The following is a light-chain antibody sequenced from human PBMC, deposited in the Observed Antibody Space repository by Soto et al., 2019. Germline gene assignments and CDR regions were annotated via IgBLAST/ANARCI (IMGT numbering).Light chain of an antibody. CDR2: WAS. J-gene: IGKJ1*01. Sequence: DNVMTQSPDSLAVSLGERVTINCKSSQSVLLRSNSRNYLSWYQQKSGQPPKLLIKWASTRESGVPDRFSGSGSGTDFILTISSLQAEDVATYYCHQYYHDLWTFGQGTKVEIK. V-gene: IGKV4-1*01. CDR1: QSVLLRSNSRNY. CDR3: HQYYHDLWT.